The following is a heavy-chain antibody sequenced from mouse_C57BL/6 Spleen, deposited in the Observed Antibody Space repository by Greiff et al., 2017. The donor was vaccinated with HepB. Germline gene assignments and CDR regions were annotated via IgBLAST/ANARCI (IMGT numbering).Heavy chain of an antibody. V-gene: IGHV1-55*01. CDR2: IYPGSGST. Sequence: LQQPGAELVKPGASVKMSCKASGYTFTSYWITWVKQRPGQGLEWIGDIYPGSGSTNYNEKFKSKATLTVDTSSSTAYMQLSSLTSEDSAVYYCARVGNNLAWFAYWGQGTLVTVSA. D-gene: IGHD2-1*01. J-gene: IGHJ3*01. CDR1: GYTFTSYW. CDR3: ARVGNNLAWFAY.